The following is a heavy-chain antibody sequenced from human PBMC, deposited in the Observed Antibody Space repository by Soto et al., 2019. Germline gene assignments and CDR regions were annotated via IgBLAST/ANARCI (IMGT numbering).Heavy chain of an antibody. Sequence: QVQLVQSGAEVKRPGSSVKLSCKASGGTFTYYGISWVRQAPGQGLEWMGGIIPIIGPATYAQKFQGRLTITADTSPSTAYMELSSLGAEDTALYYCARDLGTTIAGPPRRETYAWLHPWGQGTLVTVSS. CDR2: IIPIIGPA. J-gene: IGHJ5*02. V-gene: IGHV1-69*06. CDR1: GGTFTYYG. CDR3: ARDLGTTIAGPPRRETYAWLHP. D-gene: IGHD3-22*01.